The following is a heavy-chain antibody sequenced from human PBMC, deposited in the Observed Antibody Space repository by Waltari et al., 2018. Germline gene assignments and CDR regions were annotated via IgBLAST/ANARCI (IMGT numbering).Heavy chain of an antibody. V-gene: IGHV4-38-2*02. D-gene: IGHD3-3*01. CDR2: IYHSGST. J-gene: IGHJ4*02. CDR3: ARDPERITIFGVVPRPFDY. CDR1: GYSISSGYY. Sequence: QVQLQESGPGLVKPSETLSLTCPVSGYSISSGYYWGWIRQPPGKGLEWIGIIYHSGSTYYNPSLKSRVTISVDTSKTQFSLKLSSVTAADTAVYYCARDPERITIFGVVPRPFDYWGQGTLVTVSS.